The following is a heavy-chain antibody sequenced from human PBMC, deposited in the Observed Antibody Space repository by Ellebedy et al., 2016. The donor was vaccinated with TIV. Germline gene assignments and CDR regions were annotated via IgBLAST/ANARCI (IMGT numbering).Heavy chain of an antibody. CDR2: FDPEDGET. V-gene: IGHV1-24*01. CDR1: GYTLTELS. J-gene: IGHJ4*02. D-gene: IGHD2-2*01. CDR3: ARAEVVPAAMWSPSDY. Sequence: AASVKVSCKVSGYTLTELSMHWVRQAPGKGLEWMGGFDPEDGETIYAQKFQGRVTMTEDTSTDTAYMELRSLRSDDTAVYYCARAEVVPAAMWSPSDYWGQGTLVTVSS.